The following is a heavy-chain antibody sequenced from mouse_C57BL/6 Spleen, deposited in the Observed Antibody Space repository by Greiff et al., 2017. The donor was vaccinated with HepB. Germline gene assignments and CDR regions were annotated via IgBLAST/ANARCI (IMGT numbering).Heavy chain of an antibody. Sequence: EVKVVESGGGLVKPGGSLKLSCAASGFTFSDYGMHWVRQAPEKGLEWVAYISSGSSTIYYADTVKGRFTISRDNAKNTLFLQMTSLRSEDTAMYYCARQDYGSSYPWYFDVWGTGTTVTVSS. CDR2: ISSGSSTI. D-gene: IGHD1-1*01. J-gene: IGHJ1*03. CDR1: GFTFSDYG. V-gene: IGHV5-17*01. CDR3: ARQDYGSSYPWYFDV.